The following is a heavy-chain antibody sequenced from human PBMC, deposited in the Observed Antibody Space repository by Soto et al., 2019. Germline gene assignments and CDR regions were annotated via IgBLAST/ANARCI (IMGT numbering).Heavy chain of an antibody. D-gene: IGHD3-22*01. CDR2: IYYSGST. CDR1: GGSISSDY. V-gene: IGHV4-59*01. Sequence: SETLSLTCTVSGGSISSDYWSWIRQPPGKGLEWIGYIYYSGSTNYNPSLKSRVTISVDTSKNQFSLKLSSVTAADTAVYYCARSGRHDYYDSSGYRYWGQGTLVTVS. CDR3: ARSGRHDYYDSSGYRY. J-gene: IGHJ4*02.